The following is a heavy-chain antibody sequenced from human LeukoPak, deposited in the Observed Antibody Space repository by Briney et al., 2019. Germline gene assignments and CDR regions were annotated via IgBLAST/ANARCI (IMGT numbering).Heavy chain of an antibody. CDR1: GGSLSSYY. V-gene: IGHV4-4*07. J-gene: IGHJ6*03. CDR2: VYTSGST. D-gene: IGHD2-2*01. Sequence: SETLSLTCTVSGGSLSSYYWSWIRQPAGKGLEWIGRVYTSGSTNYNPSLKGRVTMSIDTSKNQFSLEVSSVTAADTAVYYCARAPGYCSTTSCEYYYYMDVWGKGTTVTVSS. CDR3: ARAPGYCSTTSCEYYYYMDV.